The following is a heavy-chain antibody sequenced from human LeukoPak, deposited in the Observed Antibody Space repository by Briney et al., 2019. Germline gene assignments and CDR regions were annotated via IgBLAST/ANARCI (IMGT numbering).Heavy chain of an antibody. V-gene: IGHV4-34*01. CDR2: INHSGST. J-gene: IGHJ4*02. CDR3: ARGRYDYGDYYFDY. CDR1: GGSFSGYY. D-gene: IGHD4-17*01. Sequence: SETLSLTCAVYGGSFSGYYWSWIRRPPGKGLEWIGEINHSGSTNYNPSLKSRVTISVDTSKNQFSLKLSSVTAADTAVYYCARGRYDYGDYYFDYWGQGTLVTVSS.